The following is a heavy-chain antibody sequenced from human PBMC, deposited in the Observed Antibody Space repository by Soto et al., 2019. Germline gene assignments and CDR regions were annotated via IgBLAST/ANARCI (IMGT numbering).Heavy chain of an antibody. J-gene: IGHJ3*01. V-gene: IGHV3-30*18. CDR1: CFTFSSYG. Sequence: LXLSGAASCFTFSSYGMHWVLQAPGKGLEWVAVISYDGSNKYYADSVKGRFTISRDNSKNTLYLQMNSLRAEDTAVYYCAKDLVYYDNAFDLWGQGTMVTVSS. D-gene: IGHD3-22*01. CDR2: ISYDGSNK. CDR3: AKDLVYYDNAFDL.